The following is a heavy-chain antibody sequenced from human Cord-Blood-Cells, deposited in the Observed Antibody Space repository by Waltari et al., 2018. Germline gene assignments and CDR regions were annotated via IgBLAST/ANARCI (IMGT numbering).Heavy chain of an antibody. CDR1: GGSISSSSYY. D-gene: IGHD3-22*01. CDR3: ASTAPYYYDSSGYYYFDY. CDR2: IYYSGST. V-gene: IGHV4-39*01. Sequence: QLQLQESGPGLVKPSETLSLTCTVSGGSISSSSYYWGWVRQPLGKGLEWIGSIYYSGSTYYYPSLKSRVTISVDTSKNQFSLKLSSVTAADTAVYYCASTAPYYYDSSGYYYFDYWGQGTLVTVSS. J-gene: IGHJ4*02.